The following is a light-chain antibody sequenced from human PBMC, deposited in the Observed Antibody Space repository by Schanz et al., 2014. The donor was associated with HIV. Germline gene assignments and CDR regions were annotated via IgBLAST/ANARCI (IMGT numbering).Light chain of an antibody. CDR1: NSDINFYYY. Sequence: QSALTQPASVSGSPGQSITISCTGPNSDINFYYYVSWFQQHPGKAPQLMIYDGSSRPSGVSNRFSGSKSDNTASLTISGLQPEDEADYYCQSYDSSLSGVVFGGGTKLTVL. CDR2: DGS. V-gene: IGLV2-14*03. CDR3: QSYDSSLSGVV. J-gene: IGLJ2*01.